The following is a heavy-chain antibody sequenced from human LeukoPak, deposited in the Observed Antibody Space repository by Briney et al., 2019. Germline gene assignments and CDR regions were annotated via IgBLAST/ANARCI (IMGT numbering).Heavy chain of an antibody. Sequence: SETLSLTCTVSGGSISSYYWSWIRQPPGKGLEWIAYIYYSGSTNYNPSLKSRVTISVDTSKNQFSLKLSSVTAADTAVYYCARDRGAYCGGDCYPLDYYGMDVWGQGTTVTVSS. CDR2: IYYSGST. CDR1: GGSISSYY. V-gene: IGHV4-59*01. CDR3: ARDRGAYCGGDCYPLDYYGMDV. J-gene: IGHJ6*02. D-gene: IGHD2-21*02.